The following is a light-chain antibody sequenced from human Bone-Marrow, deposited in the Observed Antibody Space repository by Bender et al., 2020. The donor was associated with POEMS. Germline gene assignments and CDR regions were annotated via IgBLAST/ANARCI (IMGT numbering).Light chain of an antibody. CDR3: QAWDSSTVV. CDR1: LLAKRY. V-gene: IGLV3-1*01. CDR2: QDS. Sequence: SYELTQPSSVSVSPGQTARITCSGDLLAKRYVRWFQQKPGQSPVLVIYQDSKRPSGIPERFSGSNSGNTATLTISGTQAMDEADYYCQAWDSSTVVFGGGTKLTVL. J-gene: IGLJ2*01.